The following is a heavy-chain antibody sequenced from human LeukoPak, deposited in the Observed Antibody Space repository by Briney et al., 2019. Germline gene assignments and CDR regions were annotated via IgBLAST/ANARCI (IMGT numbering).Heavy chain of an antibody. CDR3: VKGDDYERI. Sequence: GGSLRLSCAASGFTFSSYSMNWVRQAPGKGLKYVSAISSNGGSTHYADSVKGRFTISRDNSKNTLYLQMSSLRGEDTAVYYCVKGDDYERIWGQGTLVTVSS. CDR2: ISSNGGST. D-gene: IGHD4-17*01. CDR1: GFTFSSYS. J-gene: IGHJ4*02. V-gene: IGHV3-64D*06.